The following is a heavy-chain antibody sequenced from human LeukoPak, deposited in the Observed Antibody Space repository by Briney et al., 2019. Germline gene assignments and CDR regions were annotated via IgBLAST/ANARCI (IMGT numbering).Heavy chain of an antibody. D-gene: IGHD6-13*01. Sequence: SETLSLTCTVYVGSFSGYYWSWIRQPPGKGLEWIGEINHSGSTNYNPSLKSRVTISVDTSKNQFSLKLSSVTAADTAVYYCARVGIAAAGTPLYYFDYWGQGTLVTVSS. CDR1: VGSFSGYY. CDR3: ARVGIAAAGTPLYYFDY. V-gene: IGHV4-34*01. CDR2: INHSGST. J-gene: IGHJ4*02.